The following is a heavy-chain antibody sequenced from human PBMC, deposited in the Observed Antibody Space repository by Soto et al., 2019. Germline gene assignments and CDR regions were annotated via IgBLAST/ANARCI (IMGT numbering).Heavy chain of an antibody. D-gene: IGHD6-19*01. CDR3: TRASTVAGGSSKSLPNNY. J-gene: IGHJ4*02. CDR1: GYPLTDYY. V-gene: IGHV1-2*02. CDR2: MNPGSGHT. Sequence: SVKVACQSSGYPLTDYYLDWVRQAPGQGLEWMGWMNPGSGHTEYAEKFQGRVTMTRDTSITTAYMELTTLSSDDTAMYYCTRASTVAGGSSKSLPNNYWGQRTLVTVSS.